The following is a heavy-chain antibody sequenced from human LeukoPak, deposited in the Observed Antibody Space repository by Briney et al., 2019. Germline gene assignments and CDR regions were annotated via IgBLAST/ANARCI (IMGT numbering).Heavy chain of an antibody. CDR3: ARDGPAQMVDFDY. CDR1: GYTFSGTGWY. V-gene: IGHV1-2*02. J-gene: IGHJ4*02. Sequence: ASVKVSCKASGYTFSGTGWYLYWLRQAPGQGLECMGWIYPYTGATHYAQKLQGRVAMTRDTPISTAYMELSRLRPDDTAVYYCARDGPAQMVDFDYWGQGTLVTVSS. D-gene: IGHD3-10*01. CDR2: IYPYTGAT.